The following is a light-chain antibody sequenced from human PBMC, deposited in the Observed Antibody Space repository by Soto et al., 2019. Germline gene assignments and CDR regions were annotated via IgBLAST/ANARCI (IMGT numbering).Light chain of an antibody. CDR3: CSYAGSRV. CDR1: SSDVGSYNL. CDR2: EGS. V-gene: IGLV2-23*01. J-gene: IGLJ3*02. Sequence: QSALTQPASVSGSPGPSITISCTGTSSDVGSYNLVSWYQQHPGKAPKLMIYEGSKRPSGVSSRFSGSKSGNTASLTISGLQDEDEADYCCCSYAGSRVFGGGTKLTVL.